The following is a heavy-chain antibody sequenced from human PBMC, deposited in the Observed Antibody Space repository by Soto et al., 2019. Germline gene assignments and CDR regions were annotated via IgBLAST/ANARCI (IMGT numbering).Heavy chain of an antibody. V-gene: IGHV3-66*01. Sequence: EVQLVESGGGLVQPGGSLRLSCAASGFTVSSNYMSWVRQAPGKGLEWVSVIYSGGSTYYADSVKGRFTISRDNSKNTLYLQMNSLRAEDTAVYYCASPTATRLGSDYWGQGTLVTVSS. D-gene: IGHD5-12*01. CDR2: IYSGGST. CDR3: ASPTATRLGSDY. J-gene: IGHJ4*02. CDR1: GFTVSSNY.